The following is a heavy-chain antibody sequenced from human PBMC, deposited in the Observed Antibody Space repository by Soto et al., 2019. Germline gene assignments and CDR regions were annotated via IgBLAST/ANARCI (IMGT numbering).Heavy chain of an antibody. D-gene: IGHD6-13*01. CDR1: GVTFSSYG. Sequence: GGSLRLSCAASGVTFSSYGMHWVRQAPGKALEWVAVISYDGSNKYYADSVKGRFTISRDNSKNTLYPQMNSLRAEDTAVYYCASSVPTIAAAATRDYYYYYYMDVWGKGTTVTVSS. J-gene: IGHJ6*03. CDR2: ISYDGSNK. CDR3: ASSVPTIAAAATRDYYYYYYMDV. V-gene: IGHV3-30*03.